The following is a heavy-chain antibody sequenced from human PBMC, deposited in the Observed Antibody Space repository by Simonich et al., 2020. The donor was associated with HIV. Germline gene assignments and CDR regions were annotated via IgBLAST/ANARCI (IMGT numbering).Heavy chain of an antibody. J-gene: IGHJ4*02. V-gene: IGHV4-34*01. CDR1: GGSFSGYY. Sequence: QVQLQQWGAGLLKPSETLSLTCAVYGGSFSGYYWSWIRQPPGKGLEWIGEINHSGSTNDHPSLKIRVTISVDTSKNQFSLKLSSVTAADTAVYYCASPRMVAARPFDYWGQGTLVTVSS. CDR3: ASPRMVAARPFDY. D-gene: IGHD6-6*01. CDR2: INHSGST.